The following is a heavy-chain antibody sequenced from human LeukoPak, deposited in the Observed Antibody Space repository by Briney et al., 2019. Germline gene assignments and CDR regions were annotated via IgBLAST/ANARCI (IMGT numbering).Heavy chain of an antibody. CDR3: AKTGNPATGDY. CDR1: GFTVSSNY. D-gene: IGHD1-1*01. CDR2: IYTGGYT. J-gene: IGHJ4*02. V-gene: IGHV3-53*01. Sequence: GGSLRLSCAASGFTVSSNYMSWVRQAPEKGLEWVSVIYTGGYTYYADSVKGRFTISRDNSKNTLYLQVNSLRAEDTAVYYCAKTGNPATGDYWGQGTLVTVSS.